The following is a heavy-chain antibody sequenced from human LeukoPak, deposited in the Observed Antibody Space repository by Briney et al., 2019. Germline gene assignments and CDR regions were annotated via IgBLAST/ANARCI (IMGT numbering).Heavy chain of an antibody. J-gene: IGHJ6*03. CDR1: GGSFRGYY. Sequence: SETLSLTCAVYGGSFRGYYWSWIRQPPGKGLEWIGEINHSGSTNYNPSLKSRVTISVDTSKNQFSLKLSSVTAADTAVYYCARLGRYYGSGSYYNPYYYYYYMDVWGKGTTVTISS. CDR2: INHSGST. CDR3: ARLGRYYGSGSYYNPYYYYYYMDV. D-gene: IGHD3-10*01. V-gene: IGHV4-34*01.